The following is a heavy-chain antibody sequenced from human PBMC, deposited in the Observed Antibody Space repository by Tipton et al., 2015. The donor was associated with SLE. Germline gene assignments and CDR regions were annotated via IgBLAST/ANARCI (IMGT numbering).Heavy chain of an antibody. CDR3: ARDMWYYDFWSGYYGAFDI. D-gene: IGHD3-3*01. Sequence: TLSLTCTVSGGSISSYYWSWIRQPAGKGLEWIGSIYTSGSTNYNPSLKSRVTMSVDTSKNQFSLKLSSVTAADTAVYYCARDMWYYDFWSGYYGAFDIWGQGTMVTVSS. CDR1: GGSISSYY. CDR2: IYTSGST. V-gene: IGHV4-4*07. J-gene: IGHJ3*02.